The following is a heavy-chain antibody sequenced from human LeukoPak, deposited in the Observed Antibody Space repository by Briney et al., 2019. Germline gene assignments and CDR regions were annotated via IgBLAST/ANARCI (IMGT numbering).Heavy chain of an antibody. CDR1: SGSITGYY. J-gene: IGHJ4*02. D-gene: IGHD6-19*01. V-gene: IGHV4-59*01. CDR2: VYATGTT. CDR3: ARVGSGGAWFDF. Sequence: SETLSLTCTVSSGSITGYYWSWIRQPPGKGLEWIGYVYATGTTNYNPSLKTRATISIDTSKNQLSLTLTSVTAADTAVYYCARVGSGGAWFDFWGQGTLVTVSS.